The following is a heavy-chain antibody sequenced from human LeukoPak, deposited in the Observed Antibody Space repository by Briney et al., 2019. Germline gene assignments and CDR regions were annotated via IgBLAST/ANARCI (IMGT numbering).Heavy chain of an antibody. V-gene: IGHV3-23*01. CDR2: LTNSGGSGGVT. CDR3: AKAMSTDHYDSRGFYRVDFDS. Sequence: GGSLRLFCAASGFTFSTYAMSWARQAPGKGLEWVSALTNSGGSGGVTYYADSVKGRFIISRDNSKSTLYLQLSSLRAEDTAVYYCAKAMSTDHYDSRGFYRVDFDSWGQGTLVTVSS. CDR1: GFTFSTYA. J-gene: IGHJ4*02. D-gene: IGHD3-22*01.